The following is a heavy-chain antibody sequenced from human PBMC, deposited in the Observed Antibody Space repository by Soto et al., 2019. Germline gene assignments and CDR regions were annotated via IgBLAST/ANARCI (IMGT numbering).Heavy chain of an antibody. J-gene: IGHJ5*02. CDR1: GGSESRDTNF. D-gene: IGHD4-4*01. V-gene: IGHV4-61*01. CDR3: ARGYSHYDH. Sequence: ADTLSLTCTVSGGSESRDTNFWSSIRQPAGKGLEWIGHIYYSGPTRYNPSLESRVTISIDSSKNQVSLNLTSVTAADTAVYNCARGYSHYDHWGRGTLVTVSS. CDR2: IYYSGPT.